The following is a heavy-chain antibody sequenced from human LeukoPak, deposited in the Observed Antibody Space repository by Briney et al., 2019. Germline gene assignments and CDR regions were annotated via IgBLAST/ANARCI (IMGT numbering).Heavy chain of an antibody. D-gene: IGHD5-18*01. Sequence: VASVKVSCKASGYTFTSYGISWVRQAPGQGLEWMGWINPNSGGTNYAQKFQGRVTMTRDTSISTACMELSGLRSDDTAVYYCAREDGYRYESWGQGALVTVSS. J-gene: IGHJ5*02. CDR2: INPNSGGT. CDR3: AREDGYRYES. V-gene: IGHV1-2*02. CDR1: GYTFTSYG.